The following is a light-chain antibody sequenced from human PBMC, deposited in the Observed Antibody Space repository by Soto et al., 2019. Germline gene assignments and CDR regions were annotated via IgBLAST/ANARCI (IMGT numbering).Light chain of an antibody. CDR3: QQYNRYWT. CDR1: QSIGRW. V-gene: IGKV1-5*03. J-gene: IGKJ1*01. Sequence: DSQMNQSPSTLSSSVGERVPITCRASQSIGRWLAWFQQKPGKAPNLLIYEASTLESWVQSRFSGSGSGTEFTLTISSLKSDDFESYYCQQYNRYWTFGQGTKVDIK. CDR2: EAS.